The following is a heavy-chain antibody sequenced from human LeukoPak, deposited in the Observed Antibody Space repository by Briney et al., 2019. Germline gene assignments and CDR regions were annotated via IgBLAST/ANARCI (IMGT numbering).Heavy chain of an antibody. CDR1: GGSISSYY. D-gene: IGHD2-15*01. Sequence: SETLSLTCTVSGGSISSYYWSWIRQPPGKGLEWIGYIYTSGSTYYNPSLKSRVTISVDTSKNQFSLKLSSVTAADTAVYYCAREHIVVVVAATGWFDPWGQGTLVTVSS. J-gene: IGHJ5*02. CDR3: AREHIVVVVAATGWFDP. CDR2: IYTSGST. V-gene: IGHV4-4*09.